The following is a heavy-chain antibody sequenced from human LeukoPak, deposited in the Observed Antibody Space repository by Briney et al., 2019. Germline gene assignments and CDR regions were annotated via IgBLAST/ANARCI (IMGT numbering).Heavy chain of an antibody. D-gene: IGHD3-10*01. V-gene: IGHV4-34*01. CDR1: SGSFSGYY. CDR3: ARGFATMVRGVVLDF. CDR2: IYHSGST. Sequence: PAETLSLTRAVYSGSFSGYYWSWIRQPPGKGLEWIGEIYHSGSTNYNPSLKSRVTISVDTSKNQFSLKLNSVTAADTAVYYCARGFATMVRGVVLDFWGQGTLVTVSS. J-gene: IGHJ4*02.